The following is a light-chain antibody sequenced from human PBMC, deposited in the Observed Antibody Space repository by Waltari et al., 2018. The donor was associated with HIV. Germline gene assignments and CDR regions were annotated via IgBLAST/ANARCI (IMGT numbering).Light chain of an antibody. CDR2: AAS. CDR3: LQDYNYPYS. V-gene: IGKV1-6*01. CDR1: QRIRND. J-gene: IGKJ2*03. Sequence: IQLSQSPSSLCASVGDRVTITCRASQRIRNDLGWYQQRPGKAPKLLIYAASSLQSAVPSRFSGSGSGTEFTLTISSLQPEDFATYHCLQDYNYPYSVGQGTKLEIK.